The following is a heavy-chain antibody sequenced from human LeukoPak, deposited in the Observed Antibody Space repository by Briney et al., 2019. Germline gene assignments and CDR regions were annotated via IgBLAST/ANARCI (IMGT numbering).Heavy chain of an antibody. CDR1: GYTFTSYY. D-gene: IGHD4-17*01. J-gene: IGHJ4*02. CDR2: FNPSDGRA. CDR3: ARQAVTTGWYFDY. V-gene: IGHV1-46*01. Sequence: ASVKVSCKASGYTFTSYYLHWGRQAPGQGLEWMGIFNPSDGRATYTQKFQGRVTMTRDTSTSTVYMDLSSLRSDDTAVYYCARQAVTTGWYFDYWGQGTLVAVSS.